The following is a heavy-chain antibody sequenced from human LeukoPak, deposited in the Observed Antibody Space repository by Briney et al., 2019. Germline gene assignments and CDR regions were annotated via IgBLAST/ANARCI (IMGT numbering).Heavy chain of an antibody. J-gene: IGHJ6*02. Sequence: GESLKISCKGSGYSFTSYWIGWVRQMPGKGLEWMGIIYPGDSNTRYSPSFQGQVTISADKSISTAYLQWSSLKASDTAMYYCARHPTYADSGMDYYYGMDVWGQGTTVTFSS. V-gene: IGHV5-51*01. CDR2: IYPGDSNT. CDR1: GYSFTSYW. D-gene: IGHD4-17*01. CDR3: ARHPTYADSGMDYYYGMDV.